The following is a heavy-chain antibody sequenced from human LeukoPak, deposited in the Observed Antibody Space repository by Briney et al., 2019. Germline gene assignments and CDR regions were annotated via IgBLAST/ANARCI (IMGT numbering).Heavy chain of an antibody. CDR2: MNPNSGNT. D-gene: IGHD3-10*01. V-gene: IGHV1-8*01. Sequence: ASVKVSCKASGYTFTSYDINWVRQATGQGLEWMGWMNPNSGNTGYAQKFQGRVIMTRNTSISTAYMELSSLRSEDTAVYYCARGPEELFAFDIWGQGTMVTVSS. J-gene: IGHJ3*02. CDR3: ARGPEELFAFDI. CDR1: GYTFTSYD.